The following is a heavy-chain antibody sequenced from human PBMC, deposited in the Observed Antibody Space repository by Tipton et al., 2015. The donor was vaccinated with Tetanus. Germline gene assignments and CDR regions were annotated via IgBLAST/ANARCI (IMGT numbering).Heavy chain of an antibody. V-gene: IGHV6-1*01. Sequence: GLVKPSQTLSLTCAISGDSVSSNIVAWNWIRQSPSRGLEWLGRTYYRTKWYNEYAVSEKSRIMINSDTSKNQLSLQINSGTPEYTAVYYCAKGGVNREGLFGLDIWGPGSTDTVSP. CDR3: AKGGVNREGLFGLDI. J-gene: IGHJ3*02. CDR1: GDSVSSNIVA. CDR2: TYYRTKWYN. D-gene: IGHD2-21*01.